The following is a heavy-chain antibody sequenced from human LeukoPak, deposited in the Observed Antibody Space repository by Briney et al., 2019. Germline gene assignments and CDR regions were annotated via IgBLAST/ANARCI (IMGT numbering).Heavy chain of an antibody. CDR1: GYTFTSYA. CDR3: ARARYETRIWPKSRYDYYHYMDV. J-gene: IGHJ6*03. V-gene: IGHV1-3*03. D-gene: IGHD3-3*01. Sequence: ASVKVSCKASGYTFTSYAMNWVRQAPGQGLEWMGWINAGNGNRKYSQEFQDRVTITRDTSASTAYMELSSLRSEDMAVYYCARARYETRIWPKSRYDYYHYMDVWGKGTTVTVSS. CDR2: INAGNGNR.